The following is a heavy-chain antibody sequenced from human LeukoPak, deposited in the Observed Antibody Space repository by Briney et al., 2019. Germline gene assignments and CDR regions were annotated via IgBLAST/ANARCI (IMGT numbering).Heavy chain of an antibody. V-gene: IGHV3-23*01. CDR2: IGDNSVTT. D-gene: IGHD3-16*01. CDR1: GFTFTSYR. J-gene: IGHJ4*02. Sequence: GGSLRLSCAASGFTFTSYRMSWVRQPPGKGLEWVSVIGDNSVTTFYADSVRGRFTISRDNSKSTVYLQMNSLRAEDTALYYCANQIPGGLMLHWGQGPLVTVSS. CDR3: ANQIPGGLMLH.